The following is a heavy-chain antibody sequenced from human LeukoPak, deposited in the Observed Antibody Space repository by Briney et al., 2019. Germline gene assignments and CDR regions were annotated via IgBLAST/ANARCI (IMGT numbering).Heavy chain of an antibody. V-gene: IGHV1-18*01. D-gene: IGHD1-7*01. CDR1: GYTFTSYG. CDR3: ARLIVNGRITGTTRYFDY. CDR2: ISAYNGNT. Sequence: ALVKVSCKASGYTFTSYGISWVRQAPGQGLEWMGWISAYNGNTNYAQKLQGRVTMTTDTSTSTAYMELRSLRSDDTAVYYCARLIVNGRITGTTRYFDYWGQGTLVTVSS. J-gene: IGHJ4*02.